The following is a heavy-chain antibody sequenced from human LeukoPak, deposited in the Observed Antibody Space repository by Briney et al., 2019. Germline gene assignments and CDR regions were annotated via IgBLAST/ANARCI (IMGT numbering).Heavy chain of an antibody. J-gene: IGHJ4*02. V-gene: IGHV3-33*01. D-gene: IGHD2-21*02. CDR3: ATDLGGCGDRFCSYYFDH. Sequence: PGGSLRLSCGASGFTLIAYGMYWVRQAPGKGLEWVAVIWYDGSHEYYADSAKGRFTISRDNAKNTVYLQMDSLRVENTAISYYATDLGGCGDRFCSYYFDHWGQGIQVTVSS. CDR2: IWYDGSHE. CDR1: GFTLIAYG.